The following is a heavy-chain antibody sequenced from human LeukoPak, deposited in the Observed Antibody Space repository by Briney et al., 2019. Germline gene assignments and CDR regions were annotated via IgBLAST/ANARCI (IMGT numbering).Heavy chain of an antibody. V-gene: IGHV3-33*01. CDR1: GFTFSSYA. J-gene: IGHJ4*02. CDR3: APSSCSSTSCQAILDY. Sequence: GSSLRLPCAASGFTFSSYAMHWVRQAPGKGLEWVAVIWYDGSNKYYADSVKGRFTISRDNSKNTLYLQMNSLRAEDTAVYYCAPSSCSSTSCQAILDYWGQGTLVTVSS. CDR2: IWYDGSNK. D-gene: IGHD2-2*01.